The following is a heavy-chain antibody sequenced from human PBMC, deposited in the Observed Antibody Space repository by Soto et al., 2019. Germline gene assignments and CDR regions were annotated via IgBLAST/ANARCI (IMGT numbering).Heavy chain of an antibody. Sequence: LRLSCAVSGFTFSRYWMHWVRQAPGKGLVWVSRINSDGSSTSYADSVKGRFTISRDNAKNTLFLQMNSLRAEDTAVYYCARESEDLTSNFDYWGQGTLVTVSS. CDR3: ARESEDLTSNFDY. CDR1: GFTFSRYW. V-gene: IGHV3-74*01. J-gene: IGHJ4*02. CDR2: INSDGSST.